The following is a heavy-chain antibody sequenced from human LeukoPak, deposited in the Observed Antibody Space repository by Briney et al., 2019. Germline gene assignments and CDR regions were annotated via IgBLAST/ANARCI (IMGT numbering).Heavy chain of an antibody. CDR1: GFTFSSYA. V-gene: IGHV3-23*01. CDR3: ATTAAGTIIDFDY. J-gene: IGHJ4*02. CDR2: ISGSCGST. D-gene: IGHD6-13*01. Sequence: GGSLRLSCAASGFTFSSYAMSWVRQAPGKGLEWVSSISGSCGSTYYADSVKGRFTISRDNSKNTLYLQMNSLRAEDTAVYYCATTAAGTIIDFDYWGQGTLVTVSS.